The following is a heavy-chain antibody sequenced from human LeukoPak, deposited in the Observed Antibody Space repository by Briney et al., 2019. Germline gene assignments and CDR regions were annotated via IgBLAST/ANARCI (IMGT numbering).Heavy chain of an antibody. J-gene: IGHJ4*02. CDR1: GSIFTSYW. D-gene: IGHD6-19*01. Sequence: GASLQISCKGSGSIFTSYWIGWVRQLPGKGLEGMGIIYPGDSDTRYSPSFQGQVTISADKSISTAYLQWSSLKASDTAMYYCARSQWLANFDYWGQGTLVTVSS. CDR3: ARSQWLANFDY. CDR2: IYPGDSDT. V-gene: IGHV5-51*01.